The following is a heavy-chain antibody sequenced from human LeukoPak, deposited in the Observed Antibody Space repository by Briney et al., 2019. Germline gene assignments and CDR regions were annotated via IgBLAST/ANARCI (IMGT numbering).Heavy chain of an antibody. D-gene: IGHD6-19*01. CDR1: GGSFSGYY. Sequence: SETLSLTCTVYGGSFSGYYWSWIRQPPGKGLEWIGQIYHSGSTNYNPSLKSRVTISVDTSKNQFSLKLSSVTAADTAVYYCARLSPMAVPALYFDYWGQGTLVTVSS. J-gene: IGHJ4*02. CDR2: IYHSGST. CDR3: ARLSPMAVPALYFDY. V-gene: IGHV4-34*01.